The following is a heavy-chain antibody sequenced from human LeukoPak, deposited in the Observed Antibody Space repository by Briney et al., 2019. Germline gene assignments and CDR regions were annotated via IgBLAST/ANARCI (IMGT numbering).Heavy chain of an antibody. CDR2: IYYSGST. CDR1: GGSFSGYY. J-gene: IGHJ4*02. V-gene: IGHV4-59*08. D-gene: IGHD4-17*01. Sequence: SETLSLTCAVYGGSFSGYYWSWIRQPPGKGLEWIGYIYYSGSTNYNPSLKSRVTISVDTSKNQFSLKLSSVTAADTAVYYCASRDYAFDYWGQGTLVTVSS. CDR3: ASRDYAFDY.